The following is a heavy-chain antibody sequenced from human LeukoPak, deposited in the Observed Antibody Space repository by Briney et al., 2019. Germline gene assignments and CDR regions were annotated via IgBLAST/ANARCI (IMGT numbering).Heavy chain of an antibody. CDR2: INSDGSSK. Sequence: GGSLRLPCAASGFTLSSYWMHWVRQAPGKGLVWVSRINSDGSSKSYADFVKGRFTISRDNAKNTLYLQMNSLRAEDTAVYYCARYQPLLPFDYWGQGTLVTVSS. CDR1: GFTLSSYW. J-gene: IGHJ4*02. D-gene: IGHD2-2*01. V-gene: IGHV3-74*01. CDR3: ARYQPLLPFDY.